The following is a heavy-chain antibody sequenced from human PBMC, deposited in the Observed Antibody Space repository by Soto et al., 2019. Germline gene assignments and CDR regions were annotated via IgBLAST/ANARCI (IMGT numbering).Heavy chain of an antibody. V-gene: IGHV3-23*01. D-gene: IGHD3-10*01. Sequence: GGSLRLSCAASGFTFSSYAMSWVRQAPGKGLEWVSTITGSGGSTYYADSVKGRFTISRDNSKNTLYLQMNNLRAEDTAVYYYAKVYYYGSGSFKNTHYYFDYWGQETLVTVSS. CDR2: ITGSGGST. CDR1: GFTFSSYA. J-gene: IGHJ4*02. CDR3: AKVYYYGSGSFKNTHYYFDY.